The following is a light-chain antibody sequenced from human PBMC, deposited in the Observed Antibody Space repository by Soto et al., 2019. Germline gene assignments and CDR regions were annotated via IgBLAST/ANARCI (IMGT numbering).Light chain of an antibody. Sequence: VRTPSPATLSVSAGEGAILSCRASQSVGTNLAWYQQTPGQAPRLLIYGAYTRATGFPARFSASGSGTEFTLSISSLQSEDFAVYYCQQYYKWPPITFGQGTRVEIK. CDR1: QSVGTN. V-gene: IGKV3-15*01. J-gene: IGKJ5*01. CDR2: GAY. CDR3: QQYYKWPPIT.